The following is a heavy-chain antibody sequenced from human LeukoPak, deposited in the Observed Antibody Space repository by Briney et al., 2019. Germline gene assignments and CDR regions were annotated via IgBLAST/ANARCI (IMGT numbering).Heavy chain of an antibody. CDR1: GFTFWSYG. J-gene: IGHJ6*02. CDR3: AKDRRMMSAYYGMDV. CDR2: ISYDGRNQ. V-gene: IGHV3-30*18. D-gene: IGHD3-16*01. Sequence: GRSLRLSCEASGFTFWSYGVHWVRQAPGKGLEWVAVISYDGRNQQFAASVKGRFTMSRDNSRNTVYLQLNSLSTEDTAVYYCAKDRRMMSAYYGMDVWGQGTTVIVYS.